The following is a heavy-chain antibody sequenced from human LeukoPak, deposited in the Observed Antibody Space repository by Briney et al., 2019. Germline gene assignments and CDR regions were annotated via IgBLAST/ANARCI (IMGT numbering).Heavy chain of an antibody. CDR3: ARGDGYSYGYPFDY. CDR2: IYYTGTT. CDR1: GGSMSSYY. V-gene: IGHV4-59*01. J-gene: IGHJ4*02. D-gene: IGHD5-18*01. Sequence: SETLSLTCTVSGGSMSSYYWNWIRQPPGKGLEWIGDIYYTGTTNYSPSLKSRVTISVDRSQNQFSLKMSSVTPADTAVYYCARGDGYSYGYPFDYWGQGTLVTVSS.